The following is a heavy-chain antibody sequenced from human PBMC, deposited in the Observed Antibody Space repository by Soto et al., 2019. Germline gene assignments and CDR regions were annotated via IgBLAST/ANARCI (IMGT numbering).Heavy chain of an antibody. CDR2: IYYSGST. CDR1: GGSISSYY. Sequence: LSLTCTVSGGSISSYYWSWIRQPPGKGLEWIGYIYYSGSTNYNPSLKSRVTISVDTSKNQFSLKLSSVTAADTAVYYCARGTDDDILNGIWAIDYWGQGTLVTVSS. J-gene: IGHJ4*02. D-gene: IGHD3-9*01. CDR3: ARGTDDDILNGIWAIDY. V-gene: IGHV4-59*01.